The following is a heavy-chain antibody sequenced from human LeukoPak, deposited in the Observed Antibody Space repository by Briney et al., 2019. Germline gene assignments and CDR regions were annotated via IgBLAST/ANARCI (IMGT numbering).Heavy chain of an antibody. CDR2: ISSSSSTI. D-gene: IGHD2-2*02. J-gene: IGHJ4*02. CDR1: GFTFSSYS. Sequence: TGGSLRLSCAASGFTFSSYSMNWVRQAPGKGLEWVSYISSSSSTIYYADSVKGRFTISRDNAKNSLYLQMNSLRAEDTAVYYCARGIVVVPAAIDYRGQGTLVTVSS. CDR3: ARGIVVVPAAIDY. V-gene: IGHV3-48*01.